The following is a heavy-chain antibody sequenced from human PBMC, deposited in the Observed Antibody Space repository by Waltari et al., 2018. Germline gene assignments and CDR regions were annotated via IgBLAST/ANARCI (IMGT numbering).Heavy chain of an antibody. D-gene: IGHD2-15*01. CDR3: ARDRGRGLYLDS. V-gene: IGHV4-4*02. Sequence: QLQLQESGPGLVKPSGTLSLTCAVSGDSMSSNFWWSWVRQPPGKGLEGIGQVHRSGRTNYNPSFASRVTVSLDTYNRQFSLEVTSATAADTAVYYCARDRGRGLYLDSWGPGTLVTVSP. CDR2: VHRSGRT. CDR1: GDSMSSNFW. J-gene: IGHJ4*02.